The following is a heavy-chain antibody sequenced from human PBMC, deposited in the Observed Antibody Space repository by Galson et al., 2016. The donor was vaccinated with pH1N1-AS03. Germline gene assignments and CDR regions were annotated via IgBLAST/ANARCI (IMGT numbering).Heavy chain of an antibody. D-gene: IGHD7-27*01. V-gene: IGHV3-74*01. J-gene: IGHJ4*02. Sequence: SLRLSCAASGFTFSMSYIHWVRHAPGKGLEWVSRISNDGRNVRYADFVKGRFAVSRDNSKNTVYLQMNSLRVEDTAVYYCAREPWGSTQGEYWGQGTLVTVSS. CDR3: AREPWGSTQGEY. CDR1: GFTFSMSY. CDR2: ISNDGRNV.